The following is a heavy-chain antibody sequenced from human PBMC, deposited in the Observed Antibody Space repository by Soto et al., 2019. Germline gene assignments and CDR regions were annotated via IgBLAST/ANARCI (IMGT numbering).Heavy chain of an antibody. CDR3: VTPFGSSGN. J-gene: IGHJ4*02. V-gene: IGHV1-69*02. CDR1: GGTFSSYI. CDR2: IIPILGIA. Sequence: QVQLVQSGAEVKKPGSSVKVSCKASGGTFSSYIISWVRQAPGQGLEWMGRIIPILGIANYAQKFQGRVTITADKSTSTAYMELSSLRSEDTAVYYCVTPFGSSGNWGQGTLVTVSS. D-gene: IGHD3-10*01.